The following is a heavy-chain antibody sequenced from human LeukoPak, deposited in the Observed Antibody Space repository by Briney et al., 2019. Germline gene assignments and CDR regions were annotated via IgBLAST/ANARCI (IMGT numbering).Heavy chain of an antibody. CDR3: ARLKGSSGWYHYFDY. V-gene: IGHV5-51*01. Sequence: GESLKISCKGSGYIFTSYWIGWVRQMPGKGLEWMGLINPYDSDTRYSPSFQGQVTFSADRSISTAYLQWSSLKASDTAMYYCARLKGSSGWYHYFDYWGQGSLVTVSS. J-gene: IGHJ4*02. D-gene: IGHD6-19*01. CDR2: INPYDSDT. CDR1: GYIFTSYW.